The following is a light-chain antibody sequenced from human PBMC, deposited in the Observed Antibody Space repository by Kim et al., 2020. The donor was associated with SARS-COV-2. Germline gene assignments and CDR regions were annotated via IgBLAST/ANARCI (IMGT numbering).Light chain of an antibody. CDR3: QQRSNWVLT. J-gene: IGKJ4*01. CDR1: QGVSTY. CDR2: DAS. V-gene: IGKV3-11*01. Sequence: LSPGEGATLSCRTSQGVSTYLAWYQQKPGQAPRLLIYDASTRATGIPARFSGSGSGTDFTLTISSLEPEDFAVYYCQQRSNWVLTFGGGTKVDIK.